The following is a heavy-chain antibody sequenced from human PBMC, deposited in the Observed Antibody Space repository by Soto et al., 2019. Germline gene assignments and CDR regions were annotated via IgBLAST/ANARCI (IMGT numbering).Heavy chain of an antibody. CDR2: IRSKAYGGTT. V-gene: IGHV3-49*03. CDR1: GFTFGDYA. J-gene: IGHJ4*02. CDR3: TRDRLGYCSSTSCYETLY. Sequence: GGSLRLSCTASGFTFGDYAMSWFRQAPGKGLEWVGFIRSKAYGGTTEYAASVKGRFTISRDDSKSIAYLQMNSLKTEDTAVYYCTRDRLGYCSSTSCYETLYWGQGTLVTVSS. D-gene: IGHD2-2*01.